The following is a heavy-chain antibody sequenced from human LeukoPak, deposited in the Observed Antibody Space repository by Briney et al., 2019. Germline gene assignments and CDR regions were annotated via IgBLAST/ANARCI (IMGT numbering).Heavy chain of an antibody. CDR2: INHSGST. J-gene: IGHJ5*02. Sequence: SETLSLTCAVYGGSFSGYYWSWIRQPPGKGLEWIGEINHSGSTYYNPSLESRVTISVDTSKNQFSLKLSSVTAADTAVYYCARVTTVTTIWFDPWGQGTLVTVSS. V-gene: IGHV4-34*01. CDR1: GGSFSGYY. CDR3: ARVTTVTTIWFDP. D-gene: IGHD4-11*01.